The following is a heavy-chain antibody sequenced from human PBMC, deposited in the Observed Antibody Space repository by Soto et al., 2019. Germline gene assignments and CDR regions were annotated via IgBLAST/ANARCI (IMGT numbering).Heavy chain of an antibody. CDR3: AKNTWVLVQAADDAFDL. CDR1: GFTFSSYA. V-gene: IGHV3-23*01. J-gene: IGHJ3*01. Sequence: EVQLLESGGGLVQPGGSLRLSCAASGFTFSSYAMSWVRQAPGKGLAWVSAISGSGGSTYYADSVKGRFTISRDNSKNTLYLQMNSLRAEDTAVYYCAKNTWVLVQAADDAFDLWGQGTMVTVSS. D-gene: IGHD2-2*01. CDR2: ISGSGGST.